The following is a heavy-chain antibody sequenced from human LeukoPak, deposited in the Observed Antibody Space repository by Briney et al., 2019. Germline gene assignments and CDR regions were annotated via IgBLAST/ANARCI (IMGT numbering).Heavy chain of an antibody. J-gene: IGHJ6*02. CDR1: GGSFIGYY. CDR3: ARGPRAGYHYYGMDV. Sequence: SETLSLTFAVYGGSFIGYYWRWIRQPPGKGLAWIGEINHSGSTNYNPSLKSRVTISVDTSKNQFSLKLSSVTAADTAVYYCARGPRAGYHYYGMDVWGQGTTVTVSS. V-gene: IGHV4-34*01. CDR2: INHSGST.